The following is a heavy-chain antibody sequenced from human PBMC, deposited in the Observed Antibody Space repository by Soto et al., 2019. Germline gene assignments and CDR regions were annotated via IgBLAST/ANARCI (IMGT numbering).Heavy chain of an antibody. CDR2: ISSSSSTI. D-gene: IGHD5-18*01. Sequence: GGSLRLSCAASGFTFSSYSMNWVRQAPGKGLEWVSYISSSSSTIYYADSVKGRFTISRDNAKNSLYLQMNSLRDEDTAVYYCARVISMDLLLHTAPGYWGQGTQVTVS. CDR3: ARVISMDLLLHTAPGY. V-gene: IGHV3-48*02. J-gene: IGHJ4*02. CDR1: GFTFSSYS.